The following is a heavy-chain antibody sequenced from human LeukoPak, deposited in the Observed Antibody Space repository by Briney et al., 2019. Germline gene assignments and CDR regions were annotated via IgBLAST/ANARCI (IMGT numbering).Heavy chain of an antibody. Sequence: PGGSLRLSCAASRFAFSTYAMTWVRQAPGKGLEWVSSITGSGAGTSYADSVKGRFTISRDNAKNSLHLQLSSLRVEDTAIYYCVRVDDSGYLWDYWGQGTLVTVSS. J-gene: IGHJ4*02. CDR1: RFAFSTYA. CDR2: ITGSGAGT. D-gene: IGHD3-22*01. CDR3: VRVDDSGYLWDY. V-gene: IGHV3-21*06.